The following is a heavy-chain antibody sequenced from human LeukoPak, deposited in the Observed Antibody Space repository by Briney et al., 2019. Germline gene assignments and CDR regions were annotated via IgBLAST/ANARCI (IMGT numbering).Heavy chain of an antibody. J-gene: IGHJ4*02. CDR1: GGAISNTNW. D-gene: IGHD2-8*01. CDR3: SRENGAFSPFGY. CDR2: ISLTGLN. V-gene: IGHV4-4*02. Sequence: SETLSLACGVSGGAISNTNWWSWVRQPPGQGLEWLGEISLTGLNHYNPSLESRVTVSLDKSKNQLSLNLTSVTAADTAVYYCSRENGAFSPFGYWGQGTLVTVLS.